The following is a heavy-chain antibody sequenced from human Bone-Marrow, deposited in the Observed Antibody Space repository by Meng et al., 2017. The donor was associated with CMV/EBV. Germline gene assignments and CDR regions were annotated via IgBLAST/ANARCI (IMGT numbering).Heavy chain of an antibody. D-gene: IGHD2-15*01. CDR2: ISYDGSNE. CDR1: GFAFSSYN. V-gene: IGHV3-30*19. J-gene: IGHJ6*02. CDR3: ARGYCSGGSCYGYYYGMDV. Sequence: GGSLRLSCAASGFAFSSYNIHWVRQAPGKGLEWVTFISYDGSNEYYAASVKGRFTISRDNPKNTLYVEMNSLRAEDTAVYYCARGYCSGGSCYGYYYGMDVWGQGTTVTVSS.